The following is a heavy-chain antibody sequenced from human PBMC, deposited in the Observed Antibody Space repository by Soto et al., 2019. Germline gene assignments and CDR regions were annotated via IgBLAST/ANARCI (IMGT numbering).Heavy chain of an antibody. CDR2: ISGSGGST. Sequence: PGGSLRLSCAAPGFTFSSYAMSWVRQAPGKGLEWVSAISGSGGSTYYADSVKGRFTISRDNSKNTLYLQMNSLRAEDTVVYYCAKDRGDYYYYYYGMDVWGQGTTVTVSS. D-gene: IGHD2-21*01. V-gene: IGHV3-23*01. CDR1: GFTFSSYA. CDR3: AKDRGDYYYYYYGMDV. J-gene: IGHJ6*02.